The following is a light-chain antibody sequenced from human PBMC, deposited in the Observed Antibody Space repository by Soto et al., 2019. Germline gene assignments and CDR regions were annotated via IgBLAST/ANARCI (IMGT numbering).Light chain of an antibody. V-gene: IGKV1-17*01. CDR2: AAS. CDR3: LQHNSYPQT. CDR1: QGISTY. Sequence: DIQMTQSPSSLSASVGDRVTITCRASQGISTYLNWYQQKPGKAPKRLIYAASSLQSGVPSRFSGSASGTEFTLTISSLQPEDFATYYCLQHNSYPQTFGQGTKVDIK. J-gene: IGKJ1*01.